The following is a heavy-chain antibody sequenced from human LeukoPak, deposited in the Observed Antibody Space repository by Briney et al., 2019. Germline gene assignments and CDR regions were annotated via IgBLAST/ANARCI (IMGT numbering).Heavy chain of an antibody. D-gene: IGHD6-19*01. CDR3: ARDSGSGGWYSIY. V-gene: IGHV3-21*01. J-gene: IGHJ4*02. CDR1: GFTFSSYS. Sequence: PGGSLRLSCAASGFTFSSYSMNWVRQAPGKGLEWVSSISSSSSYIYYADSVKGRFTISRDNAKNSLYLQMNSLRAEDTAVYYCARDSGSGGWYSIYWGQGTLVTVSS. CDR2: ISSSSSYI.